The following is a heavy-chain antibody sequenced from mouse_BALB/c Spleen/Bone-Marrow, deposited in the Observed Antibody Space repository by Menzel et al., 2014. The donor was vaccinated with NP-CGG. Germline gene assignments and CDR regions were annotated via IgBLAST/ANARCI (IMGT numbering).Heavy chain of an antibody. D-gene: IGHD2-1*01. CDR3: ARRGNYGWFAC. CDR2: INPDSSTI. Sequence: EVKVIESGGGLVQPGGSLKLSCAASGFDFSRYWMSWVRQAPGKGLEWIGEINPDSSTINYTPSLKDKFIISRDNAKNTLYLQMRKVRSEDTALYYCARRGNYGWFACRGQGTLVTVSA. CDR1: GFDFSRYW. J-gene: IGHJ3*01. V-gene: IGHV4-1*02.